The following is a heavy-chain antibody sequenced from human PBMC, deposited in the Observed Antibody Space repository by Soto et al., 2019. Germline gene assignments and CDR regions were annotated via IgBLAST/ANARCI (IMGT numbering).Heavy chain of an antibody. CDR2: INPILSMS. J-gene: IGHJ4*02. CDR1: GDTFTFYS. D-gene: IGHD3-10*01. CDR3: ASSYGSGYRASDY. V-gene: IGHV1-69*02. Sequence: QVQLVQSGAEVKRHGSSVKVSCKASGDTFTFYSINWVRQAPGLGLEWMGRINPILSMSNYAQRFQGRVTMTADKSTSTAYMELSSLRSEDTAIYYCASSYGSGYRASDYWGQGALVTVSS.